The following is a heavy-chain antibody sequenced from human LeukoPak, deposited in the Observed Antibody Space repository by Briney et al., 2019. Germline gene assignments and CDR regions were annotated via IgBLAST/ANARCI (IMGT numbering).Heavy chain of an antibody. Sequence: SETLSLTCAVYGGSFSGYYWSWVRQPPGKGLEWIGEINHSGSTNYNPSLKSRVTISVDTSKNQFSLKLSSATAADTAVYYCARQPSGYYAVDYWGQGTLVTVSS. D-gene: IGHD3-22*01. CDR3: ARQPSGYYAVDY. CDR1: GGSFSGYY. V-gene: IGHV4-34*01. J-gene: IGHJ4*02. CDR2: INHSGST.